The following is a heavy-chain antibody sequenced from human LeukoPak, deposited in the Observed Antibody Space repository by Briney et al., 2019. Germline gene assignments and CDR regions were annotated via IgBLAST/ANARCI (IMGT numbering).Heavy chain of an antibody. CDR1: GYTFTSYA. CDR3: ARDLGYCTGGTCYPNWFDP. D-gene: IGHD2-15*01. CDR2: INAGNDNT. J-gene: IGHJ5*02. V-gene: IGHV1-3*01. Sequence: ASAKVSCKASGYTFTSYAMHWVRQAPGQRLEWMGWINAGNDNTKYSQKFQGRVTITRDTSASTAYMELSSLRSEDTAVYYCARDLGYCTGGTCYPNWFDPGGQGTLVTVS.